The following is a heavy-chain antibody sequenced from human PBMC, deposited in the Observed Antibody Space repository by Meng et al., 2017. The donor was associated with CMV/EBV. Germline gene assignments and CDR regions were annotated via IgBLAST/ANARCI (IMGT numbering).Heavy chain of an antibody. V-gene: IGHV1-69*12. Sequence: QAQWGQSGVEGKKPGSSVKVSCKASGGTFSSYAISWVRQAPGQGLEWMGGIIPIFGTANYAQKFQGRVTITADESTSTAYMELSSLRSEDTAVYYCARDYSGIAARPGFDPWGQGTLVTVSS. D-gene: IGHD6-6*01. CDR2: IIPIFGTA. J-gene: IGHJ5*02. CDR1: GGTFSSYA. CDR3: ARDYSGIAARPGFDP.